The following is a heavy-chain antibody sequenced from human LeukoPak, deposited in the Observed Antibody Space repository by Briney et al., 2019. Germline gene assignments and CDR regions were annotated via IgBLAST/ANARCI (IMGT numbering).Heavy chain of an antibody. D-gene: IGHD2-2*01. V-gene: IGHV4-39*07. CDR2: IYYSGST. Sequence: SETLSLTCTVSGGSISSSSYYWGWIRQPPGKGLEWIGSIYYSGSTYYNPSLKSRVTISVDTSKNQFSLKLSSVTAADTAVYYCARDTPAHYFDYWGQGTLVTVSS. CDR1: GGSISSSSYY. J-gene: IGHJ4*02. CDR3: ARDTPAHYFDY.